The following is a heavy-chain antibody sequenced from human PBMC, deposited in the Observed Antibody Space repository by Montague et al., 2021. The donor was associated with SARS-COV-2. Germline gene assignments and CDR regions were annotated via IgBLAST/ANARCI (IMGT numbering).Heavy chain of an antibody. CDR3: ARTSASSDY. J-gene: IGHJ4*02. D-gene: IGHD1-26*01. Sequence: FSLSFSLFSRNSAAWNWIRQSPSRGLEWLGRTYYRSKWYNDYAVSVKSRITINPDTSKNQISLQLNSVTPEDTAVYYCARTSASSDYWGQGTLVTVSS. CDR1: FSLFSRNSAA. CDR2: TYYRSKWYN. V-gene: IGHV6-1*01.